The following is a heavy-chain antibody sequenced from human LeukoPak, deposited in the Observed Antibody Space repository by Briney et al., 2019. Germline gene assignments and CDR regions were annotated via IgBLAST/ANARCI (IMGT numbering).Heavy chain of an antibody. CDR3: ARSSGWRGYFQD. V-gene: IGHV3-66*01. J-gene: IGHJ1*01. CDR1: GFTVSSNY. D-gene: IGHD6-19*01. Sequence: GGSLRLSCAASGFTVSSNYMSWVRQAPGKGLEWVSVIYSGGSTYYADSVKGRFTISRDNSKNSLYLQMNSLRVEDTAVYYCARSSGWRGYFQDWGQGTLVTVSS. CDR2: IYSGGST.